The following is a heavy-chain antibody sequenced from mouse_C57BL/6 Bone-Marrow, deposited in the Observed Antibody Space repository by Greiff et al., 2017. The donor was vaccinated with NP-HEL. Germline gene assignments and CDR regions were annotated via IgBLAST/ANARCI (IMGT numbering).Heavy chain of an antibody. J-gene: IGHJ2*01. D-gene: IGHD1-1*01. CDR2: IHPNSGST. V-gene: IGHV1-64*01. Sequence: QVHVKQSGAELVKPGASVKLSCKASGYTFTSYWMHWVKQRPGQGLEWIGMIHPNSGSTNYNEKFKSKATLTVDKSSSTAYMQLSSLTSEDSAVYYCARSPATVASHYWGQGTTLTVSS. CDR1: GYTFTSYW. CDR3: ARSPATVASHY.